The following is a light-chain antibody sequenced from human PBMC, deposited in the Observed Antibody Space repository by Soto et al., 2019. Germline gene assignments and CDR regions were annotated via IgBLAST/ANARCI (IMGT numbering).Light chain of an antibody. CDR3: PSYDSSLSGWV. V-gene: IGLV1-40*01. CDR2: GNS. CDR1: SSNIGAGYD. Sequence: QSVLTQPPSVSGAPGQRGTISCTGSSSNIGAGYDVHWYQQLPGTAPKLLIYGNSTRPSGVPDRFPGSKSGTSASLAITGLQAEDEADYYCPSYDSSLSGWVFGGGTKLTVL. J-gene: IGLJ3*02.